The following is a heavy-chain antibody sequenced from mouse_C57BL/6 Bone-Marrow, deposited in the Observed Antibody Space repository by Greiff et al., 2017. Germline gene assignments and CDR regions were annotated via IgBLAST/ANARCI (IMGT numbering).Heavy chain of an antibody. CDR3: ARTMMVTKWYFDV. Sequence: VKLMESGPGLVQPSQSLSITCTVSGFSLTSYGVHWVRQSPGKGLEWLGVIWSGGSTDYNAAFISRLSISKDNSKSQVFFKMNSLQADDTAIYYCARTMMVTKWYFDVWGTGTTVTVSS. CDR2: IWSGGST. V-gene: IGHV2-2*01. J-gene: IGHJ1*03. D-gene: IGHD2-3*01. CDR1: GFSLTSYG.